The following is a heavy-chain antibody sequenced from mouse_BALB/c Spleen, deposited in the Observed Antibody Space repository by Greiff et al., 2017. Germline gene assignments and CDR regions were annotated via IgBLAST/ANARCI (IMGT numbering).Heavy chain of an antibody. V-gene: IGHV1-7*01. CDR1: GYTFTSYW. CDR2: INPSTGYT. Sequence: VQLQQSGAELAKPGASVKMSCKASGYTFTSYWMHWVKQRPGQGLEWIGYINPSTGYTEYNQKFKDKATLNVDKSSNTAYMQLSSLTSEDSAVYYCAREGYGYAMDYWGQGTSVTVSS. J-gene: IGHJ4*01. CDR3: AREGYGYAMDY. D-gene: IGHD3-1*01.